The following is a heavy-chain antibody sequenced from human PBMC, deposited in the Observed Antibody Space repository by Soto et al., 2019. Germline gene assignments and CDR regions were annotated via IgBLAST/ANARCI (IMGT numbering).Heavy chain of an antibody. J-gene: IGHJ4*02. CDR1: GFTFSRYS. CDR2: ISGGSNTI. D-gene: IGHD3-9*01. Sequence: EVQLVESGGGLVQPGGSLRLSCAASGFTFSRYSMNWVRQAPGKGLEWVSHISGGSNTIYYTDSVKGRFTISRDNAKNSLYLQMNSLRDEDTAVYYCARDRDWAFDYWGQGSLVTVSS. CDR3: ARDRDWAFDY. V-gene: IGHV3-48*02.